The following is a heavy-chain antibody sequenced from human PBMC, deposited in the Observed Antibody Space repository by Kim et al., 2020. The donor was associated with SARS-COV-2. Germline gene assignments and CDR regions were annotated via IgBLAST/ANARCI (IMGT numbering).Heavy chain of an antibody. Sequence: SETLSLTCTVSGGSISSYYWSWIRQPAGKGLEWIGRIYTSGSTNYNPSLKSRVTMSVDTSKNQFSLKLSSVTAADTAVYYCARGVMATDSKWGYYFDYWGQGTLVTVSS. V-gene: IGHV4-4*07. CDR3: ARGVMATDSKWGYYFDY. D-gene: IGHD3-16*01. J-gene: IGHJ4*02. CDR1: GGSISSYY. CDR2: IYTSGST.